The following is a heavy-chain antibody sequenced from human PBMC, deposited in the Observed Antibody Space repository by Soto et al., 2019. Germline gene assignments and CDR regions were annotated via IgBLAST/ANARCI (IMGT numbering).Heavy chain of an antibody. J-gene: IGHJ6*02. CDR2: IYYSGST. CDR1: GGSISSGDYY. V-gene: IGHV4-30-4*01. Sequence: PSETLSLTCTVSGGSISSGDYYWSWIRQPPGKGLEWIGYIYYSGSTYYNPSLKSRVTISVATSKNQFSLKLSSVSAADTAVYYCAIGGDSSSTMADYYYYNVMDVLGQWITVT. D-gene: IGHD6-6*01. CDR3: AIGGDSSSTMADYYYYNVMDV.